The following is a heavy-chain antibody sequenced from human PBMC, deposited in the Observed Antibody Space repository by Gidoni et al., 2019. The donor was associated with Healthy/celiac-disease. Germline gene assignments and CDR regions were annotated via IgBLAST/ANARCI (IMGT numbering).Heavy chain of an antibody. CDR3: ARDEAGETIFGVVGAFDI. Sequence: SSYAMHWVRQAPGKGLEWVAVISYDGSNKYYADYVKGRFTISRDNSKNTLYLQMNSLRAEDTAVYYCARDEAGETIFGVVGAFDIWGQGTMVTVSS. V-gene: IGHV3-30*04. J-gene: IGHJ3*02. CDR2: ISYDGSNK. CDR1: SSYA. D-gene: IGHD3-3*01.